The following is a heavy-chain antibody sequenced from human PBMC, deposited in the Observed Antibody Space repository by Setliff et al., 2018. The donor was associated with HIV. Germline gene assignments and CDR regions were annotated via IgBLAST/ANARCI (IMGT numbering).Heavy chain of an antibody. CDR1: GDSISSYY. Sequence: LSLTCTVSGDSISSYYWNWIRQPPGKALEWIGYIYYGSTHYNPSFEGRVTISVDTSKNQFSLKLRSVTAADTAMYYCARRRCSAASCPDNSWNWLDPWGQGTLVTSPQ. D-gene: IGHD2-15*01. J-gene: IGHJ5*02. V-gene: IGHV4-59*08. CDR2: IYYGST. CDR3: ARRRCSAASCPDNSWNWLDP.